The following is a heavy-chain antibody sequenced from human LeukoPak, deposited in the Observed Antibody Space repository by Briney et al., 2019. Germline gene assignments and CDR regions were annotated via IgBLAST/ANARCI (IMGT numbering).Heavy chain of an antibody. CDR1: GDSISSARNY. D-gene: IGHD5-18*01. CDR2: VYSSGST. V-gene: IGHV4-39*01. Sequence: PSETLSLTCSVSGDSISSARNYWGWIRQSPGKGLEWLPRVYSSGSTHSNPSLTSRVSISIDMSKNQFSLKLYSVTASDAAIYYCARHLSGTAMAHYFDFWGQGTLVTVSS. CDR3: ARHLSGTAMAHYFDF. J-gene: IGHJ4*02.